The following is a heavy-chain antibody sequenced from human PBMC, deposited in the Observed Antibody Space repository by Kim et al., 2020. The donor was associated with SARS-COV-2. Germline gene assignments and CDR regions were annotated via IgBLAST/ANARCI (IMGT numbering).Heavy chain of an antibody. Sequence: SETLSLTCAVSGGPISSYYCHWIRLRPGQGLEWIGVISLCCTTNYHPSLKSRVPISVYTSKNQFSLKLSSVTAAATAVYYCSALDTSESGSWFDPWGQGTLVTVSS. D-gene: IGHD1-26*01. CDR2: ISLCCTT. J-gene: IGHJ5*02. V-gene: IGHV4-34*01. CDR1: GGPISSYY. CDR3: SALDTSESGSWFDP.